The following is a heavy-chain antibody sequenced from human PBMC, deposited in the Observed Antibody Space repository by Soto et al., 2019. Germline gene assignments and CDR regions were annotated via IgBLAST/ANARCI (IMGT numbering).Heavy chain of an antibody. Sequence: TSETLSLTCTVSGGSVSSGSYYWSWIRQPPGKGLEWIGYIYYSGSTNYNPSLKSRVTISVDTSKNQFSLKLSSVTAADTAVYYCARREYGDYDYWGQGTLVPVSS. V-gene: IGHV4-61*01. J-gene: IGHJ4*02. CDR1: GGSVSSGSYY. CDR3: ARREYGDYDY. D-gene: IGHD4-17*01. CDR2: IYYSGST.